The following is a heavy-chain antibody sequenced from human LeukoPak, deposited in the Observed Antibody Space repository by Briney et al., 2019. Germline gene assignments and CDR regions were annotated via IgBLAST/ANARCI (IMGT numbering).Heavy chain of an antibody. CDR1: GFTFSDYS. CDR3: ARDGGGNSNY. D-gene: IGHD4-23*01. V-gene: IGHV3-21*01. Sequence: GGSLRLSCAASGFTFSDYSMNWVRQAPGKGLQWVSFISRGGSFIYYADSVKGRFTISRDDATNSLYLQMNSLRAEDTAVYYCARDGGGNSNYWGQGTLVTVSS. J-gene: IGHJ4*02. CDR2: ISRGGSFI.